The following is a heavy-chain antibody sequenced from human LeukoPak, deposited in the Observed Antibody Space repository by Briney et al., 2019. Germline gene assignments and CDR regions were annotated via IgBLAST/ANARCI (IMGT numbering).Heavy chain of an antibody. D-gene: IGHD3-22*01. CDR3: ARGSYYYDSSGLAFQH. CDR1: GGTFSSYA. CDR2: IIPILGIA. J-gene: IGHJ1*01. V-gene: IGHV1-69*04. Sequence: ASVKVSCKASGGTFSSYAISWVRQAPGQGLEWMGRIIPILGIANYAQKFQGRVTITADKSTSTAYMELSSLRSEDTAVYYCARGSYYYDSSGLAFQHWGQGTLVTVSS.